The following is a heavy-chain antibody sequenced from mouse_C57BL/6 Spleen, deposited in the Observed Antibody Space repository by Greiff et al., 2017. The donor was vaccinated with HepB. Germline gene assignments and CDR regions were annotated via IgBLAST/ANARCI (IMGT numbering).Heavy chain of an antibody. V-gene: IGHV1-80*01. CDR1: GYAFSSYW. Sequence: VQLQQSGAELVKPGASVKISCKASGYAFSSYWMNWVKQRPGKGLEWIGQIYPGDGDTNYNGKFKGKATLTADKSSSTAYMQLSSLTSEDSAVYFCERVGYGNLYAMDYWGQGTSVTVSS. D-gene: IGHD2-1*01. CDR3: ERVGYGNLYAMDY. J-gene: IGHJ4*01. CDR2: IYPGDGDT.